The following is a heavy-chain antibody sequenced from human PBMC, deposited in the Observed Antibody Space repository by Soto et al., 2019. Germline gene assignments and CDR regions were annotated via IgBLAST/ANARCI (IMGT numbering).Heavy chain of an antibody. CDR2: ISHRSATT. CDR3: ARQIVELIPYFDH. CDR1: GFTFSSYA. V-gene: IGHV3-23*01. Sequence: PGGSLRLSCAASGFTFSSYAMSWVRHAPGKGLEWVSTISHRSATTYYADSVKGRFTVSRDNSKNTLYLQMNSLRAEDTAVYYCARQIVELIPYFDHWGQGSLVTVSS. J-gene: IGHJ4*02. D-gene: IGHD3-22*01.